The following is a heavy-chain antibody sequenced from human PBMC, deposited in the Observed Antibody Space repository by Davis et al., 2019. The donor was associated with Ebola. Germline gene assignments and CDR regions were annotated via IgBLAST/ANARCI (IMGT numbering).Heavy chain of an antibody. CDR2: TYYNSKWYS. D-gene: IGHD7-27*01. CDR1: GDSVSSGG. J-gene: IGHJ4*02. V-gene: IGHV6-1*01. Sequence: HSQTLSLTCVISGDSVSSGGWNWIRQSPSRGLEWLGRTYYNSKWYSDYAVSVKSRITINPATSKNQFSLQLNSVTPEDTAVYYCARFNWGHRNFDYWGQGTLVTVSS. CDR3: ARFNWGHRNFDY.